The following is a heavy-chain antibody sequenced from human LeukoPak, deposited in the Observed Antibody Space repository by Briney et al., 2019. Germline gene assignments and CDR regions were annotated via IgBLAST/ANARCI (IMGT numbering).Heavy chain of an antibody. D-gene: IGHD1-26*01. Sequence: GGSLRLSCAISGLTFSNFKMSWVRQAPGKGREWVSDISGSGGKTFYADSVKGRFTISRDNAKNSLYLQMNSLRAEDTALYYCAKEKSGSYLYYYYGMDVWGQGTTVTVSS. V-gene: IGHV3-23*01. J-gene: IGHJ6*02. CDR2: ISGSGGKT. CDR1: GLTFSNFK. CDR3: AKEKSGSYLYYYYGMDV.